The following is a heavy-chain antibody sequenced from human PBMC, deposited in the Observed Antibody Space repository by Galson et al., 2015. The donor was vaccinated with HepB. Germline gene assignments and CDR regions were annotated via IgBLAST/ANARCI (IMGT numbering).Heavy chain of an antibody. D-gene: IGHD6-6*01. Sequence: CKASGGTFSSYAISWVRQAPGQGLEWMGGIIPIFGTANYAQKFQGRVTITADESTSTAYMELSSLRSEDTAVYYCARSASIAARNELNAFDIWGQGTMVTVSS. CDR2: IIPIFGTA. CDR1: GGTFSSYA. V-gene: IGHV1-69*01. J-gene: IGHJ3*02. CDR3: ARSASIAARNELNAFDI.